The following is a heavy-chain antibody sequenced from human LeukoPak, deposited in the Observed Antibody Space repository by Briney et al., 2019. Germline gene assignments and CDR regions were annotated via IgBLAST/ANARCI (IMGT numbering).Heavy chain of an antibody. CDR1: GFTFSSYS. CDR2: ISSSSSYI. V-gene: IGHV3-21*01. J-gene: IGHJ5*02. D-gene: IGHD6-19*01. Sequence: PGGSLRLSFAASGFTFSSYSMNWVRQAPGKGLEWVSSISSSSSYIYYADSVKGRFTISRDNAKNSLYLQMNSLRAEDTAVYYCAREDSSGWFRRWFDPWGQGTLVTVSS. CDR3: AREDSSGWFRRWFDP.